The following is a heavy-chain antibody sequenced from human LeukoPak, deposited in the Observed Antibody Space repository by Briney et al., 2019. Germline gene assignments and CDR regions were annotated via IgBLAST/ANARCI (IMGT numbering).Heavy chain of an antibody. D-gene: IGHD5-12*01. Sequence: ASVKVSCKASGYTFTGYYMHWVRQAPGQGLEWMGWINPNSGGTNYAQKFQGRVTMTRDTSISTACMELSRLRSDDTAVYYCALIGDIVATISDYWGQGTLVTVSS. CDR3: ALIGDIVATISDY. CDR2: INPNSGGT. CDR1: GYTFTGYY. J-gene: IGHJ4*02. V-gene: IGHV1-2*02.